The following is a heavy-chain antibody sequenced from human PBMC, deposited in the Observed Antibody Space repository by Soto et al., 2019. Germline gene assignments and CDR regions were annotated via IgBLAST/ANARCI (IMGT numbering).Heavy chain of an antibody. Sequence: QITLNESGPTVVRPTETLTLTCRFSGFSLTTSGVGVGWIRQSPGKAPEWLALIYWDDDKRYSASLNSWLTITKDTSKNQVVLTVSDLDPTDTATYYCAHRVLRTVFGLVTTTAIYFDFWGQGTPVAVSS. CDR3: AHRVLRTVFGLVTTTAIYFDF. J-gene: IGHJ4*02. D-gene: IGHD3-3*01. V-gene: IGHV2-5*02. CDR2: IYWDDDK. CDR1: GFSLTTSGVG.